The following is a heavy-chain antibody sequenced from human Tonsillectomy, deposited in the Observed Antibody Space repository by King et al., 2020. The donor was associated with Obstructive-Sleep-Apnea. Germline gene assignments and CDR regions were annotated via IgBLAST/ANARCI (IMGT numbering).Heavy chain of an antibody. CDR3: ARGGWGSSWPFDY. Sequence: VQLQQWGAGLLKPSETLSLTCAVYGGAFSGYYWSWIRQPPGKGLEWIGEINHSGSTNYNPSLKSRVTISLDTSKNQFSLELNSVTAADTAVYYCARGGWGSSWPFDYWGQGTLVTVSS. CDR2: INHSGST. D-gene: IGHD6-13*01. V-gene: IGHV4-34*01. J-gene: IGHJ4*02. CDR1: GGAFSGYY.